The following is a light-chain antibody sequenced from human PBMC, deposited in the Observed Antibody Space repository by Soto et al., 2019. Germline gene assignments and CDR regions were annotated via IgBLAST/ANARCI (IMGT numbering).Light chain of an antibody. J-gene: IGKJ5*01. CDR2: DAS. CDR3: QQRSNWPPEIT. CDR1: QSISNW. Sequence: DIQMTQSPSTLSASVGDRVSITCRAIQSISNWLAWYQQKPGKVPKLLIYDASNRPTGVPARFSGSGSGTDFTLTVSSLEPEDFALYYCQQRSNWPPEITFGQGTRLENK. V-gene: IGKV1-5*01.